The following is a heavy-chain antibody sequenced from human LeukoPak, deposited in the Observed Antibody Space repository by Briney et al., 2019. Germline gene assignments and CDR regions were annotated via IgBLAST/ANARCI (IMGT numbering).Heavy chain of an antibody. CDR2: IYYTGRT. V-gene: IGHV4-59*08. CDR1: GDSISSHS. J-gene: IGHJ3*01. Sequence: SETLSLTCTVSGDSISSHSWSWIRQPPGKGLEWIGYIYYTGRTNYNPSLKSRVTMLVDTSKNQFSLRLTSVTAADTAVYYCARLSAAVHLGAFDLWGQGTMVTVSS. D-gene: IGHD3-3*01. CDR3: ARLSAAVHLGAFDL.